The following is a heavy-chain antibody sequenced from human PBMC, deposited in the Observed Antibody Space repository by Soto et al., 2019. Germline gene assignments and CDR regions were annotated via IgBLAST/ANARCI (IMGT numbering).Heavy chain of an antibody. J-gene: IGHJ6*02. CDR3: ARDLWGYCGTDCYPLDV. CDR2: MYNTGST. CDR1: GGSISGNY. V-gene: IGHV4-59*01. D-gene: IGHD2-21*02. Sequence: SDTLSLTCTVSGGSISGNYWSWIRQPPGKGLEWIGYMYNTGSTVYNPSFKSRVTISVDTSKNQFSLKLNSVTAADTAVYYCARDLWGYCGTDCYPLDVWGQGTTVTVS.